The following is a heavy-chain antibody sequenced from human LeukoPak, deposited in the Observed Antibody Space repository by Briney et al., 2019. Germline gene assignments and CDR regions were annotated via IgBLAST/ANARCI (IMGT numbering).Heavy chain of an antibody. V-gene: IGHV4-34*01. Sequence: PSETLSLTCAVYGGSFSGYYWSWIRQPPGKGLEWIGEINHSGSTNYNPSLKSRVTISVDTSKNQFSLKLSSVTAADTAVHYCARAAPMVRGVPLDYWGQGTLVTVSS. CDR3: ARAAPMVRGVPLDY. CDR2: INHSGST. J-gene: IGHJ4*02. D-gene: IGHD3-10*01. CDR1: GGSFSGYY.